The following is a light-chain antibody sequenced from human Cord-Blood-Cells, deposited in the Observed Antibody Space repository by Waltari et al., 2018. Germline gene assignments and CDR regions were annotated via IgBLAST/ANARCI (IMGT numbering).Light chain of an antibody. CDR1: SSAVGGYNY. V-gene: IGLV2-14*01. Sequence: QSALTQPASVSGSPGQAITILCTGTSSAVGGYNYVSWYQQHPGKAPKLMIYEVSNRPSGVSNRFSGSKSGNTASLTISGLQAEDEADYYCSSYTSSSTQVFGTGTKVTVL. CDR3: SSYTSSSTQV. J-gene: IGLJ1*01. CDR2: EVS.